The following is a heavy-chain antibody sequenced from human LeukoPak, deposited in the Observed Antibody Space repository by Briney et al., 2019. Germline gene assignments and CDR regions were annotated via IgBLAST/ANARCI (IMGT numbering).Heavy chain of an antibody. J-gene: IGHJ4*02. D-gene: IGHD6-13*01. CDR2: INHSGST. V-gene: IGHV4-34*01. Sequence: SETLSLTCAVYGGSFSGYYWSWIRQPPGKGLEWIGEINHSGSTNYNPSLKSRVTISVDTSKNQFSLKLSSVTAADTAVYYCAGLIAAAPYYFDYWGQGTLVTVSS. CDR1: GGSFSGYY. CDR3: AGLIAAAPYYFDY.